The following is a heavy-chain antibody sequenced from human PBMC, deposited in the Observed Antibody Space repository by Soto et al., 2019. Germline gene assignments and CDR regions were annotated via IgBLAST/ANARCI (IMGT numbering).Heavy chain of an antibody. CDR3: ARDGRKLFGYSSGWRGTAY. Sequence: GGSLRLSCAASGFTFSSYSMNWVRQAPGKGLEWVSSISSSSSYIYYADSVKGRFTISRDNAKNSLYLQMNSLRAEDTAVYYCARDGRKLFGYSSGWRGTAYWGQGTLVTVSS. D-gene: IGHD6-19*01. CDR1: GFTFSSYS. J-gene: IGHJ4*02. V-gene: IGHV3-21*01. CDR2: ISSSSSYI.